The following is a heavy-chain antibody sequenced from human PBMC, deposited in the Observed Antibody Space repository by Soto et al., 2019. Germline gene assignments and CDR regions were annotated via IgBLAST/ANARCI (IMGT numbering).Heavy chain of an antibody. V-gene: IGHV3-30*18. Sequence: QVQLVESGGGVVQPGRSLRLSCAASGFTFSSYGMHWVRQAPGKGLEWVAVISYDGSNKYYADSVKGRFTISRDNSKNPLYLQMNSLRAKDTAVYYCAKDGDADTAMADYWGQGTLVTVSS. CDR2: ISYDGSNK. CDR1: GFTFSSYG. J-gene: IGHJ4*02. CDR3: AKDGDADTAMADY. D-gene: IGHD5-18*01.